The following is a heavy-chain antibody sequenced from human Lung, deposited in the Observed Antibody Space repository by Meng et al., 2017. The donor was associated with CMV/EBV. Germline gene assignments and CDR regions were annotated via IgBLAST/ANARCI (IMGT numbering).Heavy chain of an antibody. J-gene: IGHJ4*02. Sequence: SETLSLTCTVSGGSISSSTYYWGWVRQPPGKGLEWIGSLYYSGSTYYNPSLKSRVTISVDTSMNQFSLKLSSVTAADTAMYYCARGDSGSYYFDYWGQGTXVTVYS. D-gene: IGHD1-26*01. CDR3: ARGDSGSYYFDY. V-gene: IGHV4-39*07. CDR1: GGSISSSTYY. CDR2: LYYSGST.